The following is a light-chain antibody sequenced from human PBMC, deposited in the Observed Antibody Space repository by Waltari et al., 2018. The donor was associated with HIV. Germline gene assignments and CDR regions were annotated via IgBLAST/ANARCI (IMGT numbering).Light chain of an antibody. CDR1: SSNIGNNY. V-gene: IGLV1-51*01. CDR2: DNN. J-gene: IGLJ2*01. Sequence: QSVLTQPPSVSAASGQKVTISCSGRSSNIGNNYVSWYQQLPGTAPKLLIHDNNKRPSGIPDRFSGSNSGNTATLTISGTQAMDEADYYCQTWDTTTVVFGGGTKLTVL. CDR3: QTWDTTTVV.